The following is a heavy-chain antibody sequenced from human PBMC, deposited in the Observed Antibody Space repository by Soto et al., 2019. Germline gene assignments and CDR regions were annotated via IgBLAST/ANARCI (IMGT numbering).Heavy chain of an antibody. CDR2: INHSGST. CDR3: ARGPDIVVVPAAEPGDWFDP. Sequence: SETLSLTCAVYGGSFSGYYWSWIRQPPGKGLEWIGEINHSGSTNYNPSLKSRVTISVDTSKNQFSLKLSSVTAADPAVYYCARGPDIVVVPAAEPGDWFDPWGQGTLVTVSS. J-gene: IGHJ5*02. CDR1: GGSFSGYY. V-gene: IGHV4-34*01. D-gene: IGHD2-2*01.